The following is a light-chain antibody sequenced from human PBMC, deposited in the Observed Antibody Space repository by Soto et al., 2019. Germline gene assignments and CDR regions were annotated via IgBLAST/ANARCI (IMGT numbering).Light chain of an antibody. Sequence: IPLTQSPSSLSASVGDRVTVTCRASQGISSYLAWYQQKPGKARQLLIYAASTLRSGVPSRFSGSGSGTDFTLTISSLQPEDFATYYCQQLNTYPITFGQGTRLEIK. CDR3: QQLNTYPIT. CDR1: QGISSY. J-gene: IGKJ5*01. CDR2: AAS. V-gene: IGKV1-9*01.